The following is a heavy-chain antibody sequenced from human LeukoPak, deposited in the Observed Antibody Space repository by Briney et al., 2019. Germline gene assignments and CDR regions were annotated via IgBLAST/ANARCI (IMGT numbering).Heavy chain of an antibody. Sequence: GGSLRLSCAASGFTFSTYAMNWVRQAPGKGLEWVSVFSSSGDYIYYGDSVRGRFTISRDNSENTLDLQMNSLRAEDTAVYYCARGGGEHRAFDIWGQGTKVTVSS. J-gene: IGHJ3*02. CDR1: GFTFSTYA. V-gene: IGHV3-23*01. D-gene: IGHD3-16*01. CDR2: FSSSGDYI. CDR3: ARGGGEHRAFDI.